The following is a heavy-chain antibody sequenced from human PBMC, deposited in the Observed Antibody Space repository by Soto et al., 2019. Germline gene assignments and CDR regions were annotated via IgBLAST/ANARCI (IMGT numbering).Heavy chain of an antibody. CDR1: VVSISSSSYY. J-gene: IGHJ4*02. Sequence: ASETVSLTCTFSVVSISSSSYYCGWIRQPPGKGLEWIGSIYYSGSTYYNPSLKSRVTISVDTSKNQFSLKLSSVTAADTAVYYCARHLRSRHYYRSGSYYRPLDYWEQGTLVHVSS. D-gene: IGHD3-10*01. CDR3: ARHLRSRHYYRSGSYYRPLDY. CDR2: IYYSGST. V-gene: IGHV4-39*01.